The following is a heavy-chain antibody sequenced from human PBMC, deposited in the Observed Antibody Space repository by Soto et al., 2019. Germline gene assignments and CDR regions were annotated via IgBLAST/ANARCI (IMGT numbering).Heavy chain of an antibody. Sequence: EVQLVESGGGLVKPGGSLRLSCAASGCTFSNAWMSWVRQAPGKGLEWVGRIKSKTDGWTTDYAAPVKGRFTIARDDSKNTLYLQMNSMKTEDTSVYYCTTEGAKGRFFEWLFNRNWFDRWVQGTLVTVSS. CDR2: IKSKTDGWTT. D-gene: IGHD3-3*01. J-gene: IGHJ5*02. V-gene: IGHV3-15*01. CDR1: GCTFSNAW. CDR3: TTEGAKGRFFEWLFNRNWFDR.